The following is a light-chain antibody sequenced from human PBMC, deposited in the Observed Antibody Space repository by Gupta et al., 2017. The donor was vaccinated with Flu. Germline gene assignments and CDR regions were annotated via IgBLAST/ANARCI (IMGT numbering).Light chain of an antibody. V-gene: IGLV1-44*01. CDR2: SNS. CDR1: SSNIGSTT. Sequence: QSVLTQPSPAPLTPRQWFTISCTGSSSNIGSTTVNWYQQLPGTAPKLLMYSNSQRPSGVPDRFSGSKSGTSASLAISGVQSEDEDDYYCAAWDDSLNGWVFGGGTKLTVL. J-gene: IGLJ3*02. CDR3: AAWDDSLNGWV.